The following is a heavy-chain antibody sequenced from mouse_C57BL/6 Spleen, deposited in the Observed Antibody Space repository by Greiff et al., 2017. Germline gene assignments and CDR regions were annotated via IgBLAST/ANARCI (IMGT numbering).Heavy chain of an antibody. CDR2: IDPSDSET. CDR3: ARDYYGNYDYFDY. Sequence: QVQLQQPGAELVRPGSSVKLSCKASGYTFTSYWMHWVKQRPIQGLEWIGNIDPSDSETPYNQKFKDKATLTVDKSSSTAYMQLSSLTSADSAVYYCARDYYGNYDYFDYWGQGTTLTVSS. CDR1: GYTFTSYW. V-gene: IGHV1-52*01. J-gene: IGHJ2*01. D-gene: IGHD2-1*01.